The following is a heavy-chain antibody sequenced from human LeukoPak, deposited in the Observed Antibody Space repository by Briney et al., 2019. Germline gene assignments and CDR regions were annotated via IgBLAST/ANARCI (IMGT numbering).Heavy chain of an antibody. D-gene: IGHD2-15*01. Sequence: GGSLRLSCAASGFTFSSYWMSWVRQAPGKGLEWVAKIEKDGSEKHYVDSVKGRFTISRDNAKKSLYLQVNSLRTEDTAVYYCAREGTPGYFDSWGQGTLVTVSS. CDR1: GFTFSSYW. V-gene: IGHV3-7*01. CDR2: IEKDGSEK. J-gene: IGHJ4*02. CDR3: AREGTPGYFDS.